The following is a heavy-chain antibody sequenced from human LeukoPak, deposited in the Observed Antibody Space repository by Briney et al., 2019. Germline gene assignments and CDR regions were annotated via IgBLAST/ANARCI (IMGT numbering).Heavy chain of an antibody. CDR3: AKVPLSSSGWDREYYFDY. D-gene: IGHD6-19*01. Sequence: GRSLRLSCAASGFTFGSYAMHWVRQAPGKGPEWVAFIRSDSSNKYYADSVKGRFTISRDNSKDTLYLQMNSLRAEDTAVYYCAKVPLSSSGWDREYYFDYWGQGTMVTVSS. CDR1: GFTFGSYA. V-gene: IGHV3-30*02. J-gene: IGHJ4*02. CDR2: IRSDSSNK.